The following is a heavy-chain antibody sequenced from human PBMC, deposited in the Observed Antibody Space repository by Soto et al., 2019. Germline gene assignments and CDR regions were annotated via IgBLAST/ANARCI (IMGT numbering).Heavy chain of an antibody. CDR3: ARGRAYCSRTSCYRPENWFDP. V-gene: IGHV1-8*01. J-gene: IGHJ5*02. D-gene: IGHD2-2*01. CDR1: GYTFTSYD. Sequence: ASVKVSCKASGYTFTSYDINWVRQATGQGLEWMGWMNPNSGNTGYAQKFQGRVTMTRNTSISTAYMELSSLRSEDTAVYYCARGRAYCSRTSCYRPENWFDPWGQGTLVTVSS. CDR2: MNPNSGNT.